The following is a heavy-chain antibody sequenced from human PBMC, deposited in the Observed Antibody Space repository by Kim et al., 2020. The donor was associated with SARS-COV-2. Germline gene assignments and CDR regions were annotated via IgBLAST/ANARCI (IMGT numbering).Heavy chain of an antibody. J-gene: IGHJ4*02. D-gene: IGHD2-15*01. CDR3: AKDGGSFSSDY. CDR2: ISPSGGST. Sequence: ASVKVSCKASGYSFSTYYMHWVRQAPGQGLEWMGLISPSGGSTTYAQKFQGIVTMTRDTSTTTDYMELNNLRSEDTAVYYCAKDGGSFSSDYWGQGTLVTVSS. V-gene: IGHV1-46*01. CDR1: GYSFSTYY.